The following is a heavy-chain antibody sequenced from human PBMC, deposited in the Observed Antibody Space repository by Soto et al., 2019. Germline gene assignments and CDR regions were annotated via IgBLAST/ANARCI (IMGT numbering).Heavy chain of an antibody. V-gene: IGHV3-30*03. CDR1: RFTFSSYG. Sequence: GGSLRLSCAASRFTFSSYGMHWVRQAPGKGLEWVAVISYDGSNKYYADSVKGRFTISRDNSKNTLYLQMNSLRAEDTAVYYCAHTLSTVSDYFDYWGQGTLVTVSS. CDR3: AHTLSTVSDYFDY. D-gene: IGHD4-17*01. CDR2: ISYDGSNK. J-gene: IGHJ4*02.